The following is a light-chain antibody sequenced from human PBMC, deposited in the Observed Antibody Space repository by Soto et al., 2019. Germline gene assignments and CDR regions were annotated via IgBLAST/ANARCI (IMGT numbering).Light chain of an antibody. CDR3: QQYGSSPLT. CDR1: QSVSSSY. Sequence: EIVLTQSPGTLSLSPGERATLSCRASQSVSSSYLAWYQQKPGQAPRLLIYDASSRATGIPDSFSGSGSGTDFPLTISRLEPEDFAVYYCQQYGSSPLTFGPGTKVDIK. J-gene: IGKJ3*01. V-gene: IGKV3-20*01. CDR2: DAS.